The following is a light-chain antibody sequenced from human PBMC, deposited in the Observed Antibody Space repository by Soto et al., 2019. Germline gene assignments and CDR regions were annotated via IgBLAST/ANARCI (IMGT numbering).Light chain of an antibody. CDR1: QSFSDY. J-gene: IGKJ1*01. V-gene: IGKV1-5*03. CDR3: QQYNIPAWA. CDR2: KAS. Sequence: IQLTQSPSTLSASVGDRITITCRASQSFSDYLAWYQQKPGRAPELLIYKASYLQSGVPSRFSGSGSGTEFTLTINSLQPDDFATYYCQQYNIPAWAFGQGTRVDIK.